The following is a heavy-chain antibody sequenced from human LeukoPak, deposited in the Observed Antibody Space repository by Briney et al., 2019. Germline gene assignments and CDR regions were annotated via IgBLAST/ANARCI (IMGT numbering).Heavy chain of an antibody. CDR3: ARRSVAGATTGYYYDS. CDR2: ISSSSSYI. CDR1: GFTFSSYS. J-gene: IGHJ4*02. Sequence: GGSLRLSCAASGFTFSSYSMNWVRQAPGKGLEWVSSISSSSSYIYYADSVKGRFTISRDNAKNSVYLQMSSLRVDDTAYYYCARRSVAGATTGYYYDSWGQGTLVTVSS. V-gene: IGHV3-21*04. D-gene: IGHD1-26*01.